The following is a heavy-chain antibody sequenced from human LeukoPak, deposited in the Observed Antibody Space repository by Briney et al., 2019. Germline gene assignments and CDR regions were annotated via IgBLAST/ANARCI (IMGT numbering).Heavy chain of an antibody. Sequence: GGSLRLSCAASGFTFSSYAMSWVRQAPGKGLEWVSAISGSGGSTYYADSVRGRFTISRDNSKNTLYLQMNSLRAEDTAVYYCARMEHSSSPGPAKAQNWFDPWGQGTLVTVSS. CDR3: ARMEHSSSPGPAKAQNWFDP. J-gene: IGHJ5*02. V-gene: IGHV3-23*01. CDR1: GFTFSSYA. CDR2: ISGSGGST. D-gene: IGHD6-13*01.